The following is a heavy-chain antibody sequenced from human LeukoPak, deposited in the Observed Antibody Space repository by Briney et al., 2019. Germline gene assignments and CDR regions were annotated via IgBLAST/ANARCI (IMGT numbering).Heavy chain of an antibody. CDR2: IQYDGSNK. CDR1: DSTFSGYG. CDR3: AARGGMDV. J-gene: IGHJ6*02. Sequence: GGSLRLSCATSDSTFSGYGIHWVRQAPGKGLEWVAFIQYDGSNKYYADSVKGRFTISRDNSKNTLYLQMNSLRAEDTAVYYCAARGGMDVWGQGTTVTVSS. V-gene: IGHV3-30*02.